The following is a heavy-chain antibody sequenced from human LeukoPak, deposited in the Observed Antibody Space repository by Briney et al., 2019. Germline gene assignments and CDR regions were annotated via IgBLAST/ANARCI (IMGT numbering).Heavy chain of an antibody. D-gene: IGHD3-3*01. J-gene: IGHJ4*02. CDR1: GGSISSYY. CDR3: ARAMDDFWSGYHFDY. V-gene: IGHV4-59*01. Sequence: PSETLSLTCTVSGGSISSYYWSWIRQPPVRGREWIGYIYYSGSTNYNPSLKSRVTISVDTSKNQFSLKLSSVTAADTAVYYCARAMDDFWSGYHFDYWGQGTLVTVSS. CDR2: IYYSGST.